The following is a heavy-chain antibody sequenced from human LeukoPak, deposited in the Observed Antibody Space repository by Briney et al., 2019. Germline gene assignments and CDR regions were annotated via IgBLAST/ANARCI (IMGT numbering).Heavy chain of an antibody. J-gene: IGHJ3*02. CDR3: ARGRDGYNLVDAFDI. CDR2: ISGSGGST. D-gene: IGHD5-24*01. V-gene: IGHV3-23*01. CDR1: GFTFSSYG. Sequence: GGSLRLSCAASGFTFSSYGMTWVRQAPGKGLEWVSAISGSGGSTYYADSLKGRFTISRDNAKNSLYLQMNSLRAEDTAVYYCARGRDGYNLVDAFDIWGQGIMVSVSS.